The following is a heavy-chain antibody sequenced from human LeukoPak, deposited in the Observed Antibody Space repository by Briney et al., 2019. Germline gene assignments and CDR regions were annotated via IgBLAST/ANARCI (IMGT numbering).Heavy chain of an antibody. Sequence: GGSLRLSCAASGFTFSSYAMSWVRQAPGKGLEWVSAISGSGGSTYYADSVKGRFTISRDNSKNTLYLQMNSLRAEDTAVYYCARRYCSSTSCYRHVDYWGQGTLVTVSS. CDR2: ISGSGGST. J-gene: IGHJ4*02. CDR3: ARRYCSSTSCYRHVDY. CDR1: GFTFSSYA. D-gene: IGHD2-2*01. V-gene: IGHV3-23*01.